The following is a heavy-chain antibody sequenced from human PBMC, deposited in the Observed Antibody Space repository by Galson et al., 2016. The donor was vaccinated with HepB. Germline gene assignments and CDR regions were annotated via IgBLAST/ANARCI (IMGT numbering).Heavy chain of an antibody. CDR2: ISYDGSNR. J-gene: IGHJ5*02. CDR1: GFTLNNYA. V-gene: IGHV3-30*09. CDR3: ARDQGWEGGWFDP. Sequence: PVQSLRLSCAASGFTLNNYALNWVRQAPGKGLEWVALISYDGSNRYYGDPVRGRFAISRDTSKNTVYLQMNSLRPEDTAVYYCARDQGWEGGWFDPWGQGTLVTVSS. D-gene: IGHD1-26*01.